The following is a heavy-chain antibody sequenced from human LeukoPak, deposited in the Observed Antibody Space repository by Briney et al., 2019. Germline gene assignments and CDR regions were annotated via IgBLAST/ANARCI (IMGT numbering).Heavy chain of an antibody. CDR3: ARDRNYYGMDV. CDR1: GFTVSSNY. V-gene: IGHV3-66*01. J-gene: IGHJ6*02. CDR2: IYSGGSI. Sequence: GGSLRLSCAASGFTVSSNYMSWVRQAPGKGLEWVSVIYSGGSIYYADSVKGRFTISRDNSKNTLYLQMNSLRAEDTAVYYCARDRNYYGMDVWGQGTTVTVSS.